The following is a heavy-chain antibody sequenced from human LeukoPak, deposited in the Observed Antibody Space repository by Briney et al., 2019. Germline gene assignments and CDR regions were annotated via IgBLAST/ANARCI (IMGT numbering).Heavy chain of an antibody. CDR2: VIPILGIL. CDR3: ASARDYGLGSCPLDP. V-gene: IGHV1-69*04. D-gene: IGHD3-10*01. CDR1: GGIFSSYA. J-gene: IGHJ5*02. Sequence: VASVKVSCKASGGIFSSYAINWVRQAPGQGLEWIGRVIPILGILNYAQKFKGRVTITADKSTSTAYMELSSLRSEDTAVYYCASARDYGLGSCPLDPWGQGTLVTVSS.